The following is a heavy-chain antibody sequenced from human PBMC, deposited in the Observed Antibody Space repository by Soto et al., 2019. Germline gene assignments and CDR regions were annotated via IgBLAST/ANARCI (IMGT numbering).Heavy chain of an antibody. CDR3: AKSSSSLGKYYYYYYGMDV. CDR2: ISWNSGSI. Sequence: TGGSLSLSCAASGFTFDDYAMHWVRQAPGKGLEWVSGISWNSGSIGYADSVKGRFTISRDNAKNSLYLQMNSLRAEDTALYYCAKSSSSLGKYYYYYYGMDVWGQGTTVTVSS. CDR1: GFTFDDYA. D-gene: IGHD6-6*01. V-gene: IGHV3-9*01. J-gene: IGHJ6*02.